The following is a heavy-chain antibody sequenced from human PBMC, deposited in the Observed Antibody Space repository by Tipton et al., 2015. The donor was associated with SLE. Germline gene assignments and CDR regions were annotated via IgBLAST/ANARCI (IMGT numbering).Heavy chain of an antibody. CDR2: ISYAGST. CDR1: GGSISSGGYS. Sequence: TLSLTCAVSGGSISSGGYSWSWIRQPPGKGLEWIGTISYAGSTYSDPSLKGRVTMSVDTSKNQFSLNLRSVTAADTAVYSCARLRSTGVGNRGYPDNWGRGTLVTVSS. CDR3: ARLRSTGVGNRGYPDN. J-gene: IGHJ4*02. D-gene: IGHD3-22*01. V-gene: IGHV4-39*07.